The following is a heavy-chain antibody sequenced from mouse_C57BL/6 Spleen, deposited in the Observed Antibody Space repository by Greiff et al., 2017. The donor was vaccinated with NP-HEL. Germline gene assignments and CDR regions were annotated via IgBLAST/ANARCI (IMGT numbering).Heavy chain of an antibody. D-gene: IGHD2-1*01. V-gene: IGHV7-1*01. J-gene: IGHJ1*03. CDR2: SRNKANDYTT. CDR3: ARAVTSYWYFDV. Sequence: EVKLVASGGGLVQSGRSLRLSCATSGFTFSDFYMEWVRQAPGKGLEWIAASRNKANDYTTEYSASVKGRFIVSRDTSQSILYLQMNALRAEDTAIYYCARAVTSYWYFDVWGTGTTVTVSS. CDR1: GFTFSDFY.